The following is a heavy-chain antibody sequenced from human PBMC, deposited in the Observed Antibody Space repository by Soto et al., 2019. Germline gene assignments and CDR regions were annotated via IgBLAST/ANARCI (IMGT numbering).Heavy chain of an antibody. V-gene: IGHV1-69*13. Sequence: GASVKVSCKASGCTFSSYAISWLRQAPGQGPEWMGGIIPVLGTANYAQKFQGRLTVTADASTSTGYMELSSLRTDDTAVYYCARGSSTWTYYFDYWGQGTPVTVSS. CDR3: ARGSSTWTYYFDY. D-gene: IGHD2-2*01. CDR2: IIPVLGTA. J-gene: IGHJ4*02. CDR1: GCTFSSYA.